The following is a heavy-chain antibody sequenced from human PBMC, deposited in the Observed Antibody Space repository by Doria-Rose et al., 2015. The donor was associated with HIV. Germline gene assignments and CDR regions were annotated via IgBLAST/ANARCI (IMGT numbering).Heavy chain of an antibody. CDR1: GFTFSSHR. CDR2: ISSTSASI. Sequence: VQLQESGGGLARPGGSLRLSCATSGFTFSSHRINWVRQAPGKGLEWVSSISSTSASINYADSVRGRFTISRDNARNSLYLQMDSLRAEDTAIYYCATGVTLDYWGQGTLVTVSS. V-gene: IGHV3-21*01. D-gene: IGHD3-10*01. CDR3: ATGVTLDY. J-gene: IGHJ4*02.